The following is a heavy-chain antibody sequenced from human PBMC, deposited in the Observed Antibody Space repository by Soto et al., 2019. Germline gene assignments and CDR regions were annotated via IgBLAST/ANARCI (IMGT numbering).Heavy chain of an antibody. V-gene: IGHV3-30*18. CDR3: AKGYSYSVCDY. J-gene: IGHJ4*02. Sequence: QVQLVESGGGVVQPGRSLRLSCAASGFTFSSYGMHWVRQAPGRGLEWVAVISDDGINKYYADSVKCRFTISKDNSKNTLDLKMNSLRAEDTAVYLCAKGYSYSVCDYWGQGTLVTVSS. D-gene: IGHD5-18*01. CDR1: GFTFSSYG. CDR2: ISDDGINK.